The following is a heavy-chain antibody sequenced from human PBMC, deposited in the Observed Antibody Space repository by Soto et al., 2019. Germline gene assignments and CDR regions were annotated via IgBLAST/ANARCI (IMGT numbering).Heavy chain of an antibody. D-gene: IGHD2-21*02. J-gene: IGHJ4*02. CDR3: ARDLGGDSSNLALYFDY. CDR1: GYTFTGYY. Sequence: ASVKVSCKASGYTFTGYYMHWVRQGPGQGLEWMGWINPNSGGTNYAQKFQGRVTMTRDTSISTAYMELSRLRSDDTAVYYCARDLGGDSSNLALYFDYWGQGTLVTVSS. CDR2: INPNSGGT. V-gene: IGHV1-2*02.